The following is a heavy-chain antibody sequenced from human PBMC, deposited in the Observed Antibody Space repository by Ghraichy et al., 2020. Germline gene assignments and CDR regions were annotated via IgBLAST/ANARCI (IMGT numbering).Heavy chain of an antibody. CDR1: GGSISSYY. D-gene: IGHD5-24*01. V-gene: IGHV4-59*01. CDR2: IYYSGST. CDR3: AREMLQQDAFDI. J-gene: IGHJ3*02. Sequence: SETLSLTCTVSGGSISSYYWSWIRQPPGKGLEWIGYIYYSGSTNYNPSLKSRVTISVDTSKNQFSLKLSSVTAADTAVYYCAREMLQQDAFDIWGQGTMVTVSS.